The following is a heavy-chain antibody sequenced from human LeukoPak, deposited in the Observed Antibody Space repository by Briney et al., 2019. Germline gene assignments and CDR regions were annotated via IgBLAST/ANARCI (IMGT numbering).Heavy chain of an antibody. CDR3: ARHVGDFDY. V-gene: IGHV4-34*01. CDR1: GGSFSGYY. D-gene: IGHD3-10*02. CDR2: INHSGST. Sequence: PSETLSLTCAVYGGSFSGYYWNWIRQPPGKGLEWIGEINHSGSTNYNPSLKSRVTISVDTSKNQFSLKLSSVTAADTAVYYCARHVGDFDYWGQGTLVTVSS. J-gene: IGHJ4*02.